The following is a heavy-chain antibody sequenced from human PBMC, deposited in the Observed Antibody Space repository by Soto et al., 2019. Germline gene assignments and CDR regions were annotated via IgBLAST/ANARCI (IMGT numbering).Heavy chain of an antibody. CDR3: ARSAHYDYVWGSYRPYYYYGMDV. CDR2: IIPIFGTA. V-gene: IGHV1-69*01. CDR1: GGTFSSYA. Sequence: QVQLVQSGAEVKKPGSSVKVSCKASGGTFSSYAISWVRQAPGQGLEWMGGIIPIFGTANYAQKFQGRVTITADESKSTAYMELSSLRSEDTAVYYCARSAHYDYVWGSYRPYYYYGMDVWGQGTTVTVSS. J-gene: IGHJ6*02. D-gene: IGHD3-16*02.